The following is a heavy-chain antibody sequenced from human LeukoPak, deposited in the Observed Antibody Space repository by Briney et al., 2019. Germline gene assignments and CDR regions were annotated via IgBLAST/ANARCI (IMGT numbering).Heavy chain of an antibody. V-gene: IGHV3-11*06. CDR3: ARDSPGYLAYDS. CDR2: ISNGNNQK. CDR1: GFSLSDYY. Sequence: GGSLRLSCAASGFSLSDYYLNWIRRAPGKGLEWISYISNGNNQKKYGLSVEGRFTISRDNAKNSVHLQMDSLRAEDTAVYYCARDSPGYLAYDSWGQGTLVTVSS. D-gene: IGHD1-1*01. J-gene: IGHJ4*02.